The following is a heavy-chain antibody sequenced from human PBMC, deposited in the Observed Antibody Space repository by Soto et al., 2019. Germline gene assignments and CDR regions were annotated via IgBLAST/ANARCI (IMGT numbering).Heavy chain of an antibody. CDR2: INAGNGNT. CDR3: ARDPYDRGWFDP. V-gene: IGHV1-3*01. J-gene: IGHJ5*02. D-gene: IGHD2-8*01. Sequence: QVQLVQSGAEVKKPGASVKVSCKASGYTFTSYAMHWVRQAPGQRLEWMGWINAGNGNTKYSKKFQGRVTITRDTSASTAYMELSSLRSEDTAVYYCARDPYDRGWFDPWGQGTLVTVSS. CDR1: GYTFTSYA.